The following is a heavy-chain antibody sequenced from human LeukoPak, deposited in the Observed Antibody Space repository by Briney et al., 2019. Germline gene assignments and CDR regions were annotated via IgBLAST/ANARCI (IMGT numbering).Heavy chain of an antibody. D-gene: IGHD3-16*01. CDR2: INWSGGST. CDR1: GFSFDDYG. V-gene: IGHV3-20*04. J-gene: IGHJ5*02. CDR3: ARFGGLGDFYNWFAP. Sequence: GGSLRLSCVASGFSFDDYGMIWVRQFPGKGLEWVSGINWSGGSTGYADSVKGRFTISRDNAKKSLYLQMSSLRDEDTAFYYCARFGGLGDFYNWFAPGAREPLVPVSS.